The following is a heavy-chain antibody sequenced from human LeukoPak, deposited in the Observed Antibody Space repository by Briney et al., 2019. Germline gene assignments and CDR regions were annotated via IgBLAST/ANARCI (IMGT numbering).Heavy chain of an antibody. V-gene: IGHV3-21*01. CDR2: ISSSSSYI. J-gene: IGHJ4*02. CDR1: GFTFSSYS. CDR3: ARVSTIEVRH. Sequence: PGGSLRLSCAASGFTFSSYSMNWVRQAPGKGLEWVSSISSSSSYIYYADSVKGRFTISRDNAKNSLYLQMNSLRVEDTAIYYCARVSTIEVRHWGQGTLVTVSS. D-gene: IGHD6-19*01.